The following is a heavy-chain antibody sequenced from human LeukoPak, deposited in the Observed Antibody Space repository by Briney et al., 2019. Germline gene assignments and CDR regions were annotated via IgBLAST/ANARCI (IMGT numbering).Heavy chain of an antibody. Sequence: GASVKVSCKTSGYTFSSYAVTWVRQAPAQGLDWLGWITVYNDNKKIAEGFQGRVSMTRDTSTSTAYLVLGGLRSDDTAVYYCARVRSLDNDFWNDHFSVNWFDPWGQGTLVTVSS. CDR3: ARVRSLDNDFWNDHFSVNWFDP. D-gene: IGHD3/OR15-3a*01. CDR1: GYTFSSYA. V-gene: IGHV1-18*01. J-gene: IGHJ5*02. CDR2: ITVYNDNK.